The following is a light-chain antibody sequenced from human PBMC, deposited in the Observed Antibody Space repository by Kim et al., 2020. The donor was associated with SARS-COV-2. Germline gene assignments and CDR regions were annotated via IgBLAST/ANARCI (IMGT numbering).Light chain of an antibody. CDR1: SSNIGSNY. CDR2: RDN. V-gene: IGLV1-47*01. Sequence: QSVLTQPPSASGTPGQRVTISCSGRSSNIGSNYVYWYQQLPGTAPKLLIYRDNQRPSGVPDRFSGSKSGTSASLTISGLRSEDDADYYCAAWDDNLNGLGVFGGGTKLTVL. J-gene: IGLJ3*02. CDR3: AAWDDNLNGLGV.